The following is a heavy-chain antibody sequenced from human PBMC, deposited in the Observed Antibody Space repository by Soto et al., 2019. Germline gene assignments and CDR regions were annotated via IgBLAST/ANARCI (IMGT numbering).Heavy chain of an antibody. CDR1: GFTFSSYG. V-gene: IGHV3-33*01. CDR3: ARETSRNYCSGGSCYGPYYYYGMDV. Sequence: GGSLRLSCAASGFTFSSYGMHWVRQAPGKGLEWVAVIWYDGSNKYYADSVKGRFTISRDNSKNTLYLQMNSLRAEDTAVYYCARETSRNYCSGGSCYGPYYYYGMDVWGQGTTVTVSS. CDR2: IWYDGSNK. J-gene: IGHJ6*02. D-gene: IGHD2-15*01.